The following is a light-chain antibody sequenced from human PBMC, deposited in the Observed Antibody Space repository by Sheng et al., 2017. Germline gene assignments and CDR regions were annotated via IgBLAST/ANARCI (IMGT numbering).Light chain of an antibody. CDR3: QQSHTPPQVT. CDR2: AAS. CDR1: QGIGNS. J-gene: IGKJ4*01. Sequence: DIQMTQSPSSMSASVGDRVTITCRASQGIGNSLAWFQQKPGKAPKSLIYAASILQGGVPSKFSGSGSGTDFTLTITNLQPEDFATYYCQQSHTPPQVTFGGGTRVEIK. V-gene: IGKV1-16*02.